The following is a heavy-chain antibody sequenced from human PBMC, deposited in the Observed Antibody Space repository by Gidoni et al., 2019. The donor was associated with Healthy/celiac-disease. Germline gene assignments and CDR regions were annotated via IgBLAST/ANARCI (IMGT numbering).Heavy chain of an antibody. V-gene: IGHV4-39*01. CDR3: ARTYYDFWSGYYTEYYFDY. Sequence: QLQLQESGPGLVKPSVTLSLNCTVSCRSIGSSSYYWGWIRQPPGKGLEWVGSSYYSVSHYNNPSLKSRVTISVDTSKNQFSLKLSSVTAADTAVYYCARTYYDFWSGYYTEYYFDYWGQGTLVTVSS. CDR1: CRSIGSSSYY. CDR2: SYYSVSH. J-gene: IGHJ4*02. D-gene: IGHD3-3*01.